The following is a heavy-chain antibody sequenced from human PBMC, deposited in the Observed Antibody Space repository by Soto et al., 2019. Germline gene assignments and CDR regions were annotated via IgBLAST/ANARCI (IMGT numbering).Heavy chain of an antibody. V-gene: IGHV5-51*01. Sequence: PGESLKISRKVSGCCFTSYWIGWVRQMPGKGLEWMGIIYPGDSDTRYSPSFQGQVTISADKSISTAYLQWSSLKASDTAMYYCARRKYYYDSIDYWGQGTLVTVSS. CDR1: GCCFTSYW. J-gene: IGHJ4*02. D-gene: IGHD3-22*01. CDR3: ARRKYYYDSIDY. CDR2: IYPGDSDT.